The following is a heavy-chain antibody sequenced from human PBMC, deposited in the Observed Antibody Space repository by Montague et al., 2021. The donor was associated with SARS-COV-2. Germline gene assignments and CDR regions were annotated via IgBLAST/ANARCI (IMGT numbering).Heavy chain of an antibody. CDR2: IYYSGST. J-gene: IGHJ5*02. CDR1: GGSISSSSYY. D-gene: IGHD2-15*01. CDR3: ARDRRVVVAATLNNWFDL. Sequence: SETLSLTCTVSGGSISSSSYYWGWIRQPPGKGLEWIGSIYYSGSTYYNPSLKSRVTISVDTSKNQFSLKLSSVTAADTAVYYCARDRRVVVAATLNNWFDLWGQGTLVTVSS. V-gene: IGHV4-39*07.